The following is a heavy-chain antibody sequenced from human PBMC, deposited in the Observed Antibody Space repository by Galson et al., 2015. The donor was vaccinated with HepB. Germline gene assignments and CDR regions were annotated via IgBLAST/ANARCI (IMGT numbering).Heavy chain of an antibody. CDR3: ARDLVGSSTPFSNNWFDP. V-gene: IGHV3-21*01. D-gene: IGHD2-15*01. J-gene: IGHJ5*02. Sequence: SLRLSCAASGFTFSSYSMNWVRQAPGKGLEWVSSISSSSSYIYYADSVKGRFTISRDNAKNSLYLQMNSLRAEDTAVYYCARDLVGSSTPFSNNWFDPWGQGTLVTVSS. CDR2: ISSSSSYI. CDR1: GFTFSSYS.